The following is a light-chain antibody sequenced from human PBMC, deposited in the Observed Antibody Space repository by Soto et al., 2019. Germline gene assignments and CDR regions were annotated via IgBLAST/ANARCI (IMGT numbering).Light chain of an antibody. CDR2: QDS. CDR1: KLGDKY. J-gene: IGLJ1*01. V-gene: IGLV3-1*01. CDR3: QAWDSSSYV. Sequence: YELTQPPSVSVSPGQTASITCSGDKLGDKYACWYQQKPGQSPVLVIYQDSKRPSGIPERFSGSNSGNTATLTISGTQAMDEADYYCQAWDSSSYVFGTGTKVTVL.